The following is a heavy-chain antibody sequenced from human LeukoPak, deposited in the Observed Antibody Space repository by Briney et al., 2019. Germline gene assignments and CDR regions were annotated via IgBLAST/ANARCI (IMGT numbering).Heavy chain of an antibody. CDR3: ARVPGGPHSGSYAYFDY. V-gene: IGHV3-7*01. D-gene: IGHD1-26*01. CDR1: GFTFSSYW. J-gene: IGHJ4*02. Sequence: PGGPLRLSCAASGFTFSSYWMSWVRQAPGKGLEWVANIKQDGSEKYYVDSVKGRFTISRDNAKNSLYLQMNSLRAEDTAVYYCARVPGGPHSGSYAYFDYWGQGTLVTVSS. CDR2: IKQDGSEK.